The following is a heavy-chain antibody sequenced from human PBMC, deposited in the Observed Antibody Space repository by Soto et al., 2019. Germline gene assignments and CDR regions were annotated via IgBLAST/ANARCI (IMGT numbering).Heavy chain of an antibody. Sequence: ASVKVSCKASGYTFTGYYMHWVRQAPGQGLEWMGWINPNSGGTNYAQKFQGRVTMTRDTSISTAYMELSRLRSDDTAVYYCARDRRYPVATITNYYYCGMDVWGQGTTVTVSS. CDR1: GYTFTGYY. D-gene: IGHD5-12*01. J-gene: IGHJ6*02. V-gene: IGHV1-2*02. CDR3: ARDRRYPVATITNYYYCGMDV. CDR2: INPNSGGT.